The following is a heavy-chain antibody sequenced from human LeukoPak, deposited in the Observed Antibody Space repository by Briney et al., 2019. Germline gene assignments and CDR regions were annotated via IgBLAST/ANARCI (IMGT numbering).Heavy chain of an antibody. J-gene: IGHJ6*02. Sequence: PETLSLTCTVSGGSISRYYWSWIRRPPGKGLEWIGYIDDSGNTNYNPSLKSRVTISVDTSKNQFSLKLSSVTAADTAVYYCARESTSLTYYYYGMDVWGQGTTVTVSS. V-gene: IGHV4-59*01. CDR1: GGSISRYY. D-gene: IGHD2-2*01. CDR2: IDDSGNT. CDR3: ARESTSLTYYYYGMDV.